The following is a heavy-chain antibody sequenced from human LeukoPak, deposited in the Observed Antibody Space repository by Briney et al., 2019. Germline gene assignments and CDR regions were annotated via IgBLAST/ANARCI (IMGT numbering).Heavy chain of an antibody. J-gene: IGHJ4*02. CDR3: ARVGVKWELQYYFDY. Sequence: GGSLRLSCAASGFTFSSYAMSWVRQAPGKGLEWVSDISGSGGRTYYADSVKGRFTVSRDNSKNTVYLQMNSLRAEDTAVYYCARVGVKWELQYYFDYWGQGTLVTVSS. CDR2: ISGSGGRT. D-gene: IGHD1-26*01. CDR1: GFTFSSYA. V-gene: IGHV3-23*01.